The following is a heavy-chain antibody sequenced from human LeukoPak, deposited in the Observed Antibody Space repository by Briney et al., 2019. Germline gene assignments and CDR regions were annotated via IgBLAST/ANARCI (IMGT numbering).Heavy chain of an antibody. CDR2: ISYDGSNK. J-gene: IGHJ5*02. CDR3: ARAPGYSSSWNWFDP. CDR1: GFTFSSYA. D-gene: IGHD6-13*01. Sequence: GGSLRLSCAASGFTFSSYAMHWVRQAPGKGLEWVAVISYDGSNKYCADSVKGRFTISRDNSKNTLYLQMNSLRAEDTAVYYCARAPGYSSSWNWFDPWGQGTLVTVSS. V-gene: IGHV3-30*04.